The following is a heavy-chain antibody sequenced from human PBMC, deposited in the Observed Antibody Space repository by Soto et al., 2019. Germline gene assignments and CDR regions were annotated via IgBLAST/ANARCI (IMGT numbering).Heavy chain of an antibody. CDR1: GASLIDNY. J-gene: IGHJ5*02. D-gene: IGHD2-21*01. CDR2: INHSGNT. V-gene: IGHV4-34*01. Sequence: SETLSLTCAVYGASLIDNYCNWLRQPPGKGREWIGEINHSGNTNYNPSLRSRVTISIDTSKNQLSLNLRSVSAADTAVYYCARGGGEFDAWGQGTPVTVSS. CDR3: ARGGGEFDA.